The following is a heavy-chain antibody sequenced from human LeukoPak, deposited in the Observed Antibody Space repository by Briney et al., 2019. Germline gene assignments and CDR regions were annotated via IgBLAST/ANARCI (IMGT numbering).Heavy chain of an antibody. CDR3: ARGDKYIAFSPPLQGFDY. CDR1: GFTFSTYS. V-gene: IGHV3-21*01. Sequence: PGGSLRLSCAASGFTFSTYSMNWVRQAPGKGLEWVSSISNSSTDIYYTDSVKGRFTISRDNAKNSVYLQMDSLRAEDTAVYYCARGDKYIAFSPPLQGFDYWGQGTLVTVSS. D-gene: IGHD3-3*02. J-gene: IGHJ4*02. CDR2: ISNSSTDI.